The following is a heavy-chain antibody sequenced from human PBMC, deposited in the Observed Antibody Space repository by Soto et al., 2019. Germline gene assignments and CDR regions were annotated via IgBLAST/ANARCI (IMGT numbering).Heavy chain of an antibody. J-gene: IGHJ4*02. CDR3: ARDPNMIRGVRGDY. V-gene: IGHV3-23*01. CDR1: GFTFSSYA. Sequence: GGSLRLSCAASGFTFSSYAMSWVRQAPGKGLEWVSAISGSGGSTYYADSVKGRFTISRDNSKNTLYLQMNSLRAEDTAVYYCARDPNMIRGVRGDYWGQGTLVTVSS. CDR2: ISGSGGST. D-gene: IGHD3-10*01.